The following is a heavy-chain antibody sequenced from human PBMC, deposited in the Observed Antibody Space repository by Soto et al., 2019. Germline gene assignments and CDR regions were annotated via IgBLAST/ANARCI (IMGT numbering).Heavy chain of an antibody. J-gene: IGHJ4*02. CDR1: GFTFSTYS. Sequence: EVQLVESGGGLVQPGGSLRLSCAASGFTFSTYSMNWVRQAPGKGLEWLSYIRVSSNVINYADSVEGRFTISRDNAKNSLYLEMNNLRAEDTAVYYCATERYSYGYDYWGQGTLVTVSS. V-gene: IGHV3-48*01. CDR3: ATERYSYGYDY. D-gene: IGHD5-18*01. CDR2: IRVSSNVI.